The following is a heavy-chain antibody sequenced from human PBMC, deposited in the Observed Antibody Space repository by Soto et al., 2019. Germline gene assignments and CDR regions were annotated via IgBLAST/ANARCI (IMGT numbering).Heavy chain of an antibody. CDR2: IRWNSGNI. Sequence: PERSLRLSCAASGFTFDDYAMHWDRQARGKGLEWVSRIRWNSGNIGYADSVKGRFTISRANTKNSLYLQMNSLKTDDTTLYYCAKDIGDIYGYYYHGLDVWGQGTTVTVSS. D-gene: IGHD3-3*02. J-gene: IGHJ6*02. CDR1: GFTFDDYA. V-gene: IGHV3-9*01. CDR3: AKDIGDIYGYYYHGLDV.